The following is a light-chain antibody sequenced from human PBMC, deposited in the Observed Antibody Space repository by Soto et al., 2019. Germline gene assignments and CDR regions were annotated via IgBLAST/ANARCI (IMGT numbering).Light chain of an antibody. Sequence: QSALTQPASVSGSPGQSITISCTGTSSDVGGYNYVSWYQQHPDKAPKLIIYDVSNRPSEVSNRFSGSKSGNTASLTISGLQAEDEADYYCSSYTGSSPVVFGGGTKLTVL. J-gene: IGLJ2*01. CDR3: SSYTGSSPVV. CDR1: SSDVGGYNY. V-gene: IGLV2-14*01. CDR2: DVS.